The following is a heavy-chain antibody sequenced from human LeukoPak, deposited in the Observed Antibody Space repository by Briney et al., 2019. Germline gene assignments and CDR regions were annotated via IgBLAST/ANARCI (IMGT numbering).Heavy chain of an antibody. CDR1: GGSISSYY. D-gene: IGHD2-15*01. CDR2: IYYSGST. Sequence: PSETLSLTCTVSGGSISSYYWSWIRQPPGKGLEWIGSIYYSGSTYYNPSLKSRVTISVDTSKNQFSLKLSSVTAADTAVYYCASPNCSGGSCLFDYWGQGTLVTVSS. J-gene: IGHJ4*02. V-gene: IGHV4-59*05. CDR3: ASPNCSGGSCLFDY.